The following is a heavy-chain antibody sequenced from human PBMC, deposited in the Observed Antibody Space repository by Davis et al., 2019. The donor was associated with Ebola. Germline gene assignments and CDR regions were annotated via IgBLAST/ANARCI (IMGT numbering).Heavy chain of an antibody. Sequence: PSETLSLTCTVSGGSISSYYWSWIRQPPGKGLEWIAEIHHSGSNNANPSLKSRVSISLDESKNSFSLDLSSVAAADTAVYYCASRALYSSRSNNYGMDVWGQGTTVTVSS. CDR2: IHHSGSN. D-gene: IGHD6-13*01. CDR1: GGSISSYY. V-gene: IGHV4-59*08. CDR3: ASRALYSSRSNNYGMDV. J-gene: IGHJ6*02.